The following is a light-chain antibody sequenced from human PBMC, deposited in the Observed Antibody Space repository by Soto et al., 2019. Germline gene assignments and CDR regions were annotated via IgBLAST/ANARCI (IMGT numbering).Light chain of an antibody. CDR3: QQYGSIPWT. V-gene: IGKV3-20*01. J-gene: IGKJ1*01. Sequence: EIVLTQSPGTLSLSPGEIATLSCRASQSVSSSYLAWYQQKPGQAPRFLIYGASSRATGIPDRFSGSGSGTDFTLTISRLGPEDFAVHYCQQYGSIPWTFGQGTKVDIK. CDR1: QSVSSSY. CDR2: GAS.